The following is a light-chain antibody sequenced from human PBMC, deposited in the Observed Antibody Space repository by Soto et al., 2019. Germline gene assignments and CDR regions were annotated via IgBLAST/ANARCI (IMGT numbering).Light chain of an antibody. CDR3: AAWVTRLNGHV. V-gene: IGLV1-44*01. Sequence: QSVLTQPPSASGSPGQRVTISCSGSSSNIGDNTISWYQQLPGTAPKLLISRDDQRPSGVPDRFSGSKSGTSGSLAISGLQAEVEADYSCAAWVTRLNGHVFGTGTKVTVL. J-gene: IGLJ1*01. CDR1: SSNIGDNT. CDR2: RDD.